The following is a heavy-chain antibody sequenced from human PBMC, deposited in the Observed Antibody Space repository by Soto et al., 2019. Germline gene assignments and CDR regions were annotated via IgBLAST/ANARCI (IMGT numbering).Heavy chain of an antibody. J-gene: IGHJ5*02. V-gene: IGHV3-49*04. CDR1: GFTFGDYD. D-gene: IGHD6-19*01. Sequence: GGSLRLSCTASGFTFGDYDMSWVRQAPGKGLEWVGFIRSKAYGGTTEYAASVKGRFTISRDDSKSIAYLQMNSLKTEDTAVYYCTRVQQWLVRGWFDPWGQGTLVTVSS. CDR2: IRSKAYGGTT. CDR3: TRVQQWLVRGWFDP.